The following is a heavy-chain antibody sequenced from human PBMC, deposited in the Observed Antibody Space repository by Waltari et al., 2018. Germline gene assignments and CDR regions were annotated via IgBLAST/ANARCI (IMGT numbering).Heavy chain of an antibody. J-gene: IGHJ6*02. CDR1: GFKFSAYA. V-gene: IGHV3-21*02. CDR2: IGSSSSFM. Sequence: EVQLVESGGGLVTPGGSLRLSCVASGFKFSAYAMNWVRQAPGKGLEWVSSIGSSSSFMDYADSVRGRFTVSRDNAKNTLYLKMDTLRAEDTAVYYCAREGAEQWVVEDYGMDVWGQGTTVTVSS. CDR3: AREGAEQWVVEDYGMDV. D-gene: IGHD6-19*01.